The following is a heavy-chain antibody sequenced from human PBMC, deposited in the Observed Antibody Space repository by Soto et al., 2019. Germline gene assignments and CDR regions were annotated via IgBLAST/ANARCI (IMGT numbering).Heavy chain of an antibody. J-gene: IGHJ6*02. CDR2: IYYSGST. CDR1: GGSISSGDYY. Sequence: SETLSLTCTVSGGSISSGDYYWTWIRHPPGKGLEWIGYIYYSGSTYYHPSLQSRVTISVDTSKNQFSLKLSSVTAADTAVYYCARDRKTYYYYYGMDVWGQGTTVTVSS. V-gene: IGHV4-30-4*02. CDR3: ARDRKTYYYYYGMDV.